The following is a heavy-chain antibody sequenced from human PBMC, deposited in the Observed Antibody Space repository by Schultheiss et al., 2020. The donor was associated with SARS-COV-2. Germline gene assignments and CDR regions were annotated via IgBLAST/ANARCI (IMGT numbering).Heavy chain of an antibody. CDR1: GFTFSSYA. J-gene: IGHJ4*02. CDR2: ISGSGGST. CDR3: AKEPMITFGGVIFLFDY. V-gene: IGHV3-23*01. Sequence: GESLKISCAASGFTFSSYAMSWVRQAPGKGLEWVSAISGSGGSTYYADSVKGRFTISRDNSKNTLYLQMNSLRAEDTAVYYCAKEPMITFGGVIFLFDYWGQGTLVTVSS. D-gene: IGHD3-16*02.